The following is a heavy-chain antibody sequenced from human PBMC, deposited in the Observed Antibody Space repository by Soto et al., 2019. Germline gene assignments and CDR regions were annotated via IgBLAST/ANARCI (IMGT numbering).Heavy chain of an antibody. CDR1: GGTLSSNP. J-gene: IGHJ4*02. Sequence: QVQLVQSGAEVKKPGSSVKVSCKASGGTLSSNPISWVRQAPGQGLEWMGEIIPIFGTANYAQKFQGKVTITADESTSKAYMELSSLRSEDTAVYYCARDSLSSGYYHTFDYWGQGTLVTVSS. CDR2: IIPIFGTA. D-gene: IGHD3-22*01. CDR3: ARDSLSSGYYHTFDY. V-gene: IGHV1-69*01.